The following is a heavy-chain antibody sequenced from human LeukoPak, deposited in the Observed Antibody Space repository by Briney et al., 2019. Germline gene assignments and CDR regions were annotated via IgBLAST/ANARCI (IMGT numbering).Heavy chain of an antibody. CDR1: GGSISSYY. CDR2: IYDSGST. J-gene: IGHJ4*02. CDR3: ARHPPYGAHDS. Sequence: PSETLSLTCTVSGGSISSYYWSWIRQPPGKGLEWIGCIYDSGSTKNNPSLKNRGTISVDPYKKQLSLNLTSVTVTDTAVYYCARHPPYGAHDSWGQGILVTVSS. V-gene: IGHV4-59*08. D-gene: IGHD4/OR15-4a*01.